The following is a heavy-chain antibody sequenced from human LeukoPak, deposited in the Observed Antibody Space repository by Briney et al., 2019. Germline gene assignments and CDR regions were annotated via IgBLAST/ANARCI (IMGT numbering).Heavy chain of an antibody. J-gene: IGHJ4*02. CDR1: GFTFSSYS. V-gene: IGHV3-21*01. D-gene: IGHD3-10*01. Sequence: PGGSLRLSCAASGFTFSSYSMNWVRQAPGKGLEWVSSISSSSSYIYYADSVKGRFTISRDNAKNSLYLQMNSLRAEDTAVYYCARDSQRITMVRGVITINFDYWGQGTLVTVSS. CDR2: ISSSSSYI. CDR3: ARDSQRITMVRGVITINFDY.